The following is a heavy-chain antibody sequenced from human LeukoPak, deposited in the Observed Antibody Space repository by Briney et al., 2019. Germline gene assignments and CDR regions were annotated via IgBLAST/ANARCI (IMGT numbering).Heavy chain of an antibody. D-gene: IGHD5/OR15-5a*01. V-gene: IGHV3-23*01. J-gene: IGHJ4*02. Sequence: PGGSLRLSCAASGFTFSSYAMSWVRQAPGKGLEGVSTFSGSSGATYYADSVKGRFTISRDNSKNTLYLQMNSLRAEDTAVYYCAKAVSKPHYYFDYWGQGTLVTVSS. CDR1: GFTFSSYA. CDR2: FSGSSGAT. CDR3: AKAVSKPHYYFDY.